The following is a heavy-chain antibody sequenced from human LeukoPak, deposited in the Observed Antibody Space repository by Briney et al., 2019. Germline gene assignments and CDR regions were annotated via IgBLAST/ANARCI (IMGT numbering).Heavy chain of an antibody. Sequence: SVKVSCKASGGTFNTYSINWVRQAPGQGFEWMGRIIAILSQANYAQKFKGRVSITADESTTTAYLELRSLRSEDTAVYYCATGGGYVDAFDIWGQGTMVTVSS. CDR3: ATGGGYVDAFDI. J-gene: IGHJ3*02. CDR1: GGTFNTYS. D-gene: IGHD5-12*01. V-gene: IGHV1-69*11. CDR2: IIAILSQA.